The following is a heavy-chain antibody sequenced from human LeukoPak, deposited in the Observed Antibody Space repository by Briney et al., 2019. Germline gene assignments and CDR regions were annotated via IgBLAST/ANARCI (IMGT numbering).Heavy chain of an antibody. CDR3: ARDVDRRDDP. D-gene: IGHD3-9*01. Sequence: GGSLRLSCAASGFIFSDFWMTWVRQAPGKGLEWVANMNQDGNEKRYVDSVKRRLTIYRHNAKNLLFLPINNMRVEDTGVYYCARDVDRRDDPWGQGILVTVSS. CDR1: GFIFSDFW. J-gene: IGHJ5*02. CDR2: MNQDGNEK. V-gene: IGHV3-7*01.